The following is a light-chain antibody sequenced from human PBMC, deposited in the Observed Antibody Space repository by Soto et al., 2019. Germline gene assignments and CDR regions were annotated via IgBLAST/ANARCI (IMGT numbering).Light chain of an antibody. Sequence: VLTQSPGTLSLSAGGRATLSCRASQSVSRSSFAWYQQKPGQAPRLLIFGTSARATGIPDRFRGSGSGTEFTLTITRLEPEDFAVYYCQQYGNSRFTFGRGTKLEIK. CDR1: QSVSRSS. CDR3: QQYGNSRFT. V-gene: IGKV3-20*01. J-gene: IGKJ2*01. CDR2: GTS.